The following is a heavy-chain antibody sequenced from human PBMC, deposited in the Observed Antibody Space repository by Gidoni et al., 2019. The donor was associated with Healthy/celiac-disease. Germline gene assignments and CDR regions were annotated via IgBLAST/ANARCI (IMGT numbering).Heavy chain of an antibody. CDR3: AKEYSSGWYDY. D-gene: IGHD6-19*01. CDR2: ISYDGSNK. CDR1: GFTFSSYG. J-gene: IGHJ4*02. V-gene: IGHV3-30*18. Sequence: QPGRSLRLSCAASGFTFSSYGMHWVRQAPGKGLEWVAVISYDGSNKYYADSVKGRFTISRDNSKNTLYLQMNSLRAEDTAVYYCAKEYSSGWYDYWGQGILVTVSS.